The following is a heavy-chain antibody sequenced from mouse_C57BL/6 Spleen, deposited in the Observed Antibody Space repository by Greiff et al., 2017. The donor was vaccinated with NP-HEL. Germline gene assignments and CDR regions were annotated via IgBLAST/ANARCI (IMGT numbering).Heavy chain of an antibody. J-gene: IGHJ1*03. CDR1: GYTFTSYW. CDR3: ARKGYGSRGWYFDV. CDR2: IDPSDSYT. V-gene: IGHV1-69*01. Sequence: QVQLQQPGAELVMPGASVKLSCKASGYTFTSYWMHWVKQRPGQGLEWIGEIDPSDSYTNYNQKFKGKSTLTVDKSSSTAYMQLSSLTSEDSAVYYCARKGYGSRGWYFDVWGTGTTVTVSS. D-gene: IGHD1-1*01.